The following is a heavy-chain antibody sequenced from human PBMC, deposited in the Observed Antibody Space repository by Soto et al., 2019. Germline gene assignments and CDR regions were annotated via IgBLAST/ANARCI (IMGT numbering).Heavy chain of an antibody. CDR3: AKVISTIGSKQWLAQTKHQALDY. J-gene: IGHJ4*02. V-gene: IGHV1-2*02. D-gene: IGHD6-19*01. CDR2: MNPNTGGA. Sequence: ASVKVSCKASGYNLNGYYIHWVRQAPGQGLEWMGWMNPNTGGANYAQKFQGKVIMTTDTSISTAYLELRSLTSDDTAVYYCAKVISTIGSKQWLAQTKHQALDYWGQGTTVTVSS. CDR1: GYNLNGYY.